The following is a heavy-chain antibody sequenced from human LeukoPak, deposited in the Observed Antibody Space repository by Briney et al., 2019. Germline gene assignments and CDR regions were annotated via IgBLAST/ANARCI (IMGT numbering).Heavy chain of an antibody. J-gene: IGHJ4*02. CDR2: ISSSSSYI. Sequence: GGSLRLPCAASGFTFSSYSMNWVRQAPGKGLEWVSSISSSSSYIYYADSVKGRFTISRDNAKNSLYLQMNSLRAEDTAVYYCARAYDSSGYYYRIFDYWGQGTLVTVSS. V-gene: IGHV3-21*01. CDR1: GFTFSSYS. CDR3: ARAYDSSGYYYRIFDY. D-gene: IGHD3-22*01.